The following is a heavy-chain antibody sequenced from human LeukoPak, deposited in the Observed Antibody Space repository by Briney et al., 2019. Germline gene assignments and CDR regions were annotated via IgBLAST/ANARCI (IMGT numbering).Heavy chain of an antibody. CDR1: GFTFSSYS. CDR3: ARDLRGSGNYEFDY. V-gene: IGHV3-21*01. Sequence: PGGSLRLSCAASGFTFSSYSMNWVRQAPGKGLEWVSSISSSSSYIYYADSVKGRFTISRDNTKNSLYLQMNSLRDDDTAVYYCARDLRGSGNYEFDYWGQGTLVTVSS. CDR2: ISSSSSYI. D-gene: IGHD3-10*01. J-gene: IGHJ4*02.